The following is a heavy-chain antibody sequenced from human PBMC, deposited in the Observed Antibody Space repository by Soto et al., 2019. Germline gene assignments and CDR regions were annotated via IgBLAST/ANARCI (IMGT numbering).Heavy chain of an antibody. V-gene: IGHV4-59*01. CDR2: IYYSGST. J-gene: IGHJ4*02. CDR3: ARQMTTLTTFDY. Sequence: PSETLSLTCAVSGGSISSYYWSWIRQPPGKGLEWIGYIYYSGSTNYNPSLKGRVTISVDTSKNQFSLKVSSVTAADTAVYYCARQMTTLTTFDYWGQGTLVTVSS. D-gene: IGHD4-17*01. CDR1: GGSISSYY.